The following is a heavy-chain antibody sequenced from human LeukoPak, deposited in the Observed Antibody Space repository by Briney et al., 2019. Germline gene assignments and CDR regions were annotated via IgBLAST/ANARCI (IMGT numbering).Heavy chain of an antibody. CDR3: AREDRLEQRRLGL. Sequence: ASVKVSCKASGGTFSSYAISWVRQAPGQGLEWMGRIIPILGIANYAQKFQGRVTITADKSTSTAYMELSRLRSDDTAVYYCAREDRLEQRRLGLWGRGTLVTVSS. D-gene: IGHD1/OR15-1a*01. V-gene: IGHV1-69*04. J-gene: IGHJ2*01. CDR1: GGTFSSYA. CDR2: IIPILGIA.